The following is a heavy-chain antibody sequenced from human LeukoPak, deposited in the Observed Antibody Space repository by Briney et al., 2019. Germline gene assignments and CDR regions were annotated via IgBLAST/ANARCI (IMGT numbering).Heavy chain of an antibody. Sequence: PGGSLRLSCAASGFTFSSYGMHWVRQAPGKGLEWVAVIWYDGSNKYYADSVKGRFTISRDNSKNTLYLQMNSLRAEDTAVYYCAKWVAYSSSSPKTEYFQYWGQGTLVTVSS. CDR3: AKWVAYSSSSPKTEYFQY. CDR2: IWYDGSNK. J-gene: IGHJ1*01. CDR1: GFTFSSYG. V-gene: IGHV3-33*06. D-gene: IGHD6-6*01.